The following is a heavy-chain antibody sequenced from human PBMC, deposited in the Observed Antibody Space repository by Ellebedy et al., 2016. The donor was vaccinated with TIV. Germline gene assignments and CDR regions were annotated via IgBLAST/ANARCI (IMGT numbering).Heavy chain of an antibody. CDR3: TRDLTNIVSGDY. CDR2: INPNSGGT. Sequence: AALVKVSCKTSGYTFTDYYIHWVRQAPGQGLEWMAWINPNSGGTNYAKKFQGRVTVTRDTSTSTAFLELSRLRSDDTAVYYCTRDLTNIVSGDYWGQGTLVTVSS. CDR1: GYTFTDYY. D-gene: IGHD5/OR15-5a*01. V-gene: IGHV1-2*02. J-gene: IGHJ4*02.